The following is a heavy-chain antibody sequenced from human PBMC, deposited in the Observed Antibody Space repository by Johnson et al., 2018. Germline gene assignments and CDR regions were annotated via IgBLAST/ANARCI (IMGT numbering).Heavy chain of an antibody. CDR1: GFTFSAYG. CDR2: ISYDGSNK. Sequence: QLVESGGGVVQPGRSLRLSCAASGFTFSAYGIHWVRQAPGKGLEWVAVISYDGSNKYYADSVKGRFTISRDNSKNTLHLQMNTLGAEDTAVYYCAKSLIAVAGSDAFDIWGQGTMVTVSS. J-gene: IGHJ3*02. D-gene: IGHD6-19*01. CDR3: AKSLIAVAGSDAFDI. V-gene: IGHV3-30*18.